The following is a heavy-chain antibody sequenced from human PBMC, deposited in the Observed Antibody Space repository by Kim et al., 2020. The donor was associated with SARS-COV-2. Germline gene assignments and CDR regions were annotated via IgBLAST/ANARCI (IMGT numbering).Heavy chain of an antibody. CDR2: IYYSGST. CDR1: GGSISSGDYY. Sequence: SETLSLTCTVSGGSISSGDYYWSWIRQPPGKGLEWIGYIYYSGSTYYNPSLKSRVTISVDTSKNQFSLKLSSVTAADTAVYYCARGPTAYFDWPLKGYYYYGMDVWGQGTTVTVSS. D-gene: IGHD3-9*01. J-gene: IGHJ6*02. V-gene: IGHV4-30-4*01. CDR3: ARGPTAYFDWPLKGYYYYGMDV.